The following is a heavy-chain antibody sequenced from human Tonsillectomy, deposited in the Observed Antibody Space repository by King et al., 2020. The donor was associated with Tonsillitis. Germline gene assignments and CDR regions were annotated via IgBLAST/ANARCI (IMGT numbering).Heavy chain of an antibody. D-gene: IGHD3-3*01. Sequence: VQLVESGGGLVQPGGSLRLSCAASGFTVSSNYMNWVRQAPGTGLEWVSVIYSGGSTYYADSMKGRFTISRDNSKNTVSLQMNSLSAEDTAVYYCARDSLGGFGLVINWGQGTLVTVSS. CDR3: ARDSLGGFGLVIN. CDR2: IYSGGST. CDR1: GFTVSSNY. V-gene: IGHV3-66*01. J-gene: IGHJ4*02.